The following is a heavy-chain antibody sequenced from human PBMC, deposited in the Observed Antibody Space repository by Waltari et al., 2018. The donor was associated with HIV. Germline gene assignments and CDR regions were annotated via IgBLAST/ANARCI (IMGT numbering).Heavy chain of an antibody. CDR2: MSSSGNTR. V-gene: IGHV3-48*03. J-gene: IGHJ4*02. CDR3: TRGDGDYGGFDY. CDR1: GFIFSTYE. Sequence: EVQLVDSGGGLVQSGGSLRLSCAASGFIFSTYEMNWVRQAPGKGLEWVSYMSSSGNTRYYADSVKGRFTISRDNAKNSMYLQMNSLTAEDTAVYFCTRGDGDYGGFDYWGQGTLVTVSS. D-gene: IGHD4-17*01.